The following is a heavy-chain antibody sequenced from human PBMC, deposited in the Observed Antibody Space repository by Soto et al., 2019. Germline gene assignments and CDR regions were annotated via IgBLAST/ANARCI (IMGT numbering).Heavy chain of an antibody. CDR3: ARKSGRDCQSVGGFFSLDV. CDR1: GETLNSNP. CDR2: IVPLSDRT. J-gene: IGHJ4*02. Sequence: QVQLVQSGAEVKKPGSSLKVSCKVFGETLNSNPIGWVRQAPGQGLEWVGGIVPLSDRTNYAQALQGRVTVTAEGSTSTVYMELSHLKSDDTAVYYWARKSGRDCQSVGGFFSLDVWGQGSLITVSS. D-gene: IGHD2-21*01. V-gene: IGHV1-69*01.